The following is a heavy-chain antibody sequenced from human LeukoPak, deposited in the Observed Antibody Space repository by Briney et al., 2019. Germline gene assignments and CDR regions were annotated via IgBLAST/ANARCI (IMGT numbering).Heavy chain of an antibody. J-gene: IGHJ3*02. CDR1: GFTFSSCG. CDR3: ARELYSLDAFDI. V-gene: IGHV3-30*02. Sequence: GGSLRLSCAASGFTFSSCGMHWVCQAPGKGLEWVAFVRYDGSKKYYADSVKGRFTISTDNSKNTLYLQMNSLRAEDTAVYYCARELYSLDAFDIWGQGTMVTVSS. CDR2: VRYDGSKK. D-gene: IGHD1-26*01.